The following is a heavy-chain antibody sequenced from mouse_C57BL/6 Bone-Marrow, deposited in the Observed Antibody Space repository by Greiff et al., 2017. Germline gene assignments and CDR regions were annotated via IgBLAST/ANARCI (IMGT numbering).Heavy chain of an antibody. D-gene: IGHD2-4*01. CDR1: GYTFTSYW. CDR3: ARGGYDYDYYYFDY. CDR2: IDPSDSYT. V-gene: IGHV1-69*01. Sequence: QVQLQQPGAELVMPGASVKLSCKASGYTFTSYWMHWVKQRPGQGLEWIGEIDPSDSYTNYNQKFKGKSTLTVDKSSSTACMQLSSLTSEDSAVYYCARGGYDYDYYYFDYWGQGTTLTVSS. J-gene: IGHJ2*01.